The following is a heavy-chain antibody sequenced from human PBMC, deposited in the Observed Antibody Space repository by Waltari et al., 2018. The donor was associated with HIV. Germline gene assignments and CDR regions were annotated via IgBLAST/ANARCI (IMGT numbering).Heavy chain of an antibody. Sequence: QLQLRESGPGLVQPSETRSPTCPVSGDSVTSVHSFWDWVRQPPGKGREWVATISHSGGTYYNPALKSRVTVSVDTSKNQFSLRLRFVTAADTAIYVCARHNLLGRIGRIDPWGQGILVTVSS. V-gene: IGHV4-39*01. J-gene: IGHJ5*02. D-gene: IGHD1-1*01. CDR3: ARHNLLGRIGRIDP. CDR2: ISHSGGT. CDR1: GDSVTSVHSF.